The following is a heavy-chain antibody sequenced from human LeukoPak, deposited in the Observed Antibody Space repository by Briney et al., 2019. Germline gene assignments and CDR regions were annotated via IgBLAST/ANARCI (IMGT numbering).Heavy chain of an antibody. CDR1: GFTVSSNY. V-gene: IGHV3-53*01. Sequence: GGSLRLSCAASGFTVSSNYMSWVRQAPGKGLEWVSVIYSGGSTYYADSVKGRFTISRDNSKNTLYLQMNSLRAEDTAVYYCARDETGYSSGWYLLWGQGTLVTVSS. J-gene: IGHJ4*02. CDR3: ARDETGYSSGWYLL. D-gene: IGHD6-19*01. CDR2: IYSGGST.